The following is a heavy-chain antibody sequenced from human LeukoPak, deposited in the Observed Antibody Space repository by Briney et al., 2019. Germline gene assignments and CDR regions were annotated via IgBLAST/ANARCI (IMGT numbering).Heavy chain of an antibody. D-gene: IGHD3-10*01. Sequence: GGSLGLSCAASGFTFSNAWMSWVRQAPGKGLGWVGRIKSKTDGGTTDYAAPVKGRFTISRDDSKNTLYLQMNSLKTEDTAVYYCTPTYYYGSGANYWGQGTLVTVSS. CDR3: TPTYYYGSGANY. V-gene: IGHV3-15*01. CDR1: GFTFSNAW. J-gene: IGHJ4*02. CDR2: IKSKTDGGTT.